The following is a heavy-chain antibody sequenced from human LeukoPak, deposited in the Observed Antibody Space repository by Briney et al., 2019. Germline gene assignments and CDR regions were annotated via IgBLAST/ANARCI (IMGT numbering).Heavy chain of an antibody. J-gene: IGHJ6*02. CDR3: ARGLCGSGGCNYNYYGMDV. CDR2: INHSGST. CDR1: GGSFSAYY. V-gene: IGHV4-34*01. D-gene: IGHD3-10*01. Sequence: SETLSLTCAVYGGSFSAYYWSWIRQPPGKGLEWIGEINHSGSTNYNPSLKSRVTISEDTSKNQFSRKLSSVTAADTAVYYCARGLCGSGGCNYNYYGMDVWGQGTTVTVSS.